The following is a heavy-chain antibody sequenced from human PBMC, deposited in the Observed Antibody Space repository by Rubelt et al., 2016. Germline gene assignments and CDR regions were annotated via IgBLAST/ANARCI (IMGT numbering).Heavy chain of an antibody. Sequence: QVQLQQWGAGLLKPSETLSLTCAVYGGSFSGYYWSWIRQPPGKGLEWIGEINHSGSTNYNPSLKSRVSISVDTSKNQFSLRLSSLAAGDTAGYYGATGTICGVVKDAFDIWGQGTMVTVSA. CDR3: ATGTICGVVKDAFDI. J-gene: IGHJ3*02. CDR2: INHSGST. D-gene: IGHD3-3*01. V-gene: IGHV4-34*01. CDR1: GGSFSGYY.